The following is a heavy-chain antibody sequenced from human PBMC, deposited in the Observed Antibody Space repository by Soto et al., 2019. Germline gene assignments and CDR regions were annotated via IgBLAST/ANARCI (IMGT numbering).Heavy chain of an antibody. J-gene: IGHJ4*02. CDR3: ARDPRIAAAGTVDY. CDR2: INPNSGGT. Sequence: ASVKVSCKASGYTFTGYYMHWVLQAPGQGLEWMGWINPNSGGTNYAQKFQGRVTMTRDTSISTAYMELSRLRSDDTAVYYCARDPRIAAAGTVDYWGQGTLVTVSS. D-gene: IGHD6-13*01. V-gene: IGHV1-2*02. CDR1: GYTFTGYY.